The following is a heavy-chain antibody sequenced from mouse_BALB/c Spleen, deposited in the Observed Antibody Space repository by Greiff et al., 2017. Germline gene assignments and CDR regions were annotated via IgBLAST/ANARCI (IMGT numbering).Heavy chain of an antibody. D-gene: IGHD2-4*01. CDR2: ISSGSSTI. V-gene: IGHV5-17*02. Sequence: EVQLVESGGGLVQPGGSRKLSCAASGFTFSSFGMHWVRQAPEKGLEWVAYISSGSSTIYYADTVKGRFTISRDNPKNTLFLQMTSLRSEDTAMYYCARGYDYLYAMDYWGQGTSVTVSS. CDR1: GFTFSSFG. CDR3: ARGYDYLYAMDY. J-gene: IGHJ4*01.